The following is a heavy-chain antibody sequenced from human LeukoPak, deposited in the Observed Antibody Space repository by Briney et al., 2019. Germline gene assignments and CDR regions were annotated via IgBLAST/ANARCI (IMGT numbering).Heavy chain of an antibody. CDR1: GGSISSSKW. V-gene: IGHV4-4*02. D-gene: IGHD3-10*01. CDR3: ARAPMVRGVITPYYFDY. J-gene: IGHJ4*02. Sequence: SETLSLTCAVSGGSISSSKWWSWVRQPPGKGLERIGEIYHSGSTNYNPSLKSRVTISVDKSKNQFSLKLSSVTAADTAVYYCARAPMVRGVITPYYFDYWGQGTLVTVSS. CDR2: IYHSGST.